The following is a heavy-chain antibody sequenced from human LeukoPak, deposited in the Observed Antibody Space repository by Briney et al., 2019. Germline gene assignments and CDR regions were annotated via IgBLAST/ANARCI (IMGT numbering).Heavy chain of an antibody. Sequence: GESLKISCKGSGYSFTSYWIGWVRQMPGKGLEWMGIIYPGDSDTRYSPSFQGQVTISADKSTSTAYLQWSSLKASDTAMYYCARRGGIDYYDSSGYIDYWGQGTLVTVSS. CDR2: IYPGDSDT. CDR1: GYSFTSYW. V-gene: IGHV5-51*01. CDR3: ARRGGIDYYDSSGYIDY. J-gene: IGHJ4*02. D-gene: IGHD3-22*01.